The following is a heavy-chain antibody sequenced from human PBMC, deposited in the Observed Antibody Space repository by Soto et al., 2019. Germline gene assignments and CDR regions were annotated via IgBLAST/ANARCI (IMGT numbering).Heavy chain of an antibody. Sequence: EVQLVESGGGLVQPGGSLRLSCVASGFIFSNCWMYWVRQAPGMGLVWVSHINSDGSYTTYADSVKGRFTISRDNAKNTLYLQMNSLRAEDTAVYYCVRAIGHYGMDVWGRGTTVTGSS. D-gene: IGHD3-22*01. J-gene: IGHJ6*02. V-gene: IGHV3-74*01. CDR1: GFIFSNCW. CDR2: INSDGSYT. CDR3: VRAIGHYGMDV.